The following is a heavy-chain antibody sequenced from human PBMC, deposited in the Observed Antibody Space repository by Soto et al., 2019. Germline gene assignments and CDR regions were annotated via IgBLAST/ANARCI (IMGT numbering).Heavy chain of an antibody. CDR3: TTDKFVDYDYIWGSYRYQYYFDY. J-gene: IGHJ4*02. CDR1: GFTFSNAW. D-gene: IGHD3-16*02. CDR2: IKSKTDGGTT. Sequence: EVQLVESGGGLVKPGGSLRLSCAASGFTFSNAWMSWVRQAPGKGLEWVGRIKSKTDGGTTDYAAPVKGRFTISRDDSKNTLYLKMNSLKTEDTAVYYCTTDKFVDYDYIWGSYRYQYYFDYWGQGTLVTVSS. V-gene: IGHV3-15*01.